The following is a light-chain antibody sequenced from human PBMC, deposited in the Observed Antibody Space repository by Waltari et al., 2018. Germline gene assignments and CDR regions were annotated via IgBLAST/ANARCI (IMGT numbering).Light chain of an antibody. CDR1: ESVSNY. Sequence: IVLTQSPVTLSLSPGERATLSCKASESVSNYLACYQQKPGHAPRLLIYVALKRATVLPVRFSGSGSGTDFTLTISSLEPEDFAVYYCQQGYKRRTFGGGTNVEIK. CDR2: VAL. V-gene: IGKV3-11*01. CDR3: QQGYKRRT. J-gene: IGKJ4*01.